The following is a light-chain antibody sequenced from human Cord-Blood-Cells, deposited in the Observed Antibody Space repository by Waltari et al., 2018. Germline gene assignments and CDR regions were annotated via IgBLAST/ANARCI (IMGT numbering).Light chain of an antibody. Sequence: QSALTQPASVSGSPGQSITLPCTGTSSDVGGYNYVSWYQQHPGKAPNIMIYDVSNRPSGVSNRFAGSKSGNTASLTVSGLQAEDEADYYCSSYAGSNNLVFGGGTKLTVL. CDR1: SSDVGGYNY. CDR3: SSYAGSNNLV. V-gene: IGLV2-14*03. CDR2: DVS. J-gene: IGLJ2*01.